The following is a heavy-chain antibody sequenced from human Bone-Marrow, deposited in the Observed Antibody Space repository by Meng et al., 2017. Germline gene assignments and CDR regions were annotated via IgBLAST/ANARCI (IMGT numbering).Heavy chain of an antibody. Sequence: GEFLKISCAASGFTFSSYSMNWVRQAPGKGLEWVSSISSSSSYIYYADSVKGRFTISRDNAKNSLYLQMNSLRAEDTAVYYCARDYGDLRFGVDYWGQGTLVTVSS. D-gene: IGHD4-17*01. J-gene: IGHJ4*02. V-gene: IGHV3-21*01. CDR2: ISSSSSYI. CDR3: ARDYGDLRFGVDY. CDR1: GFTFSSYS.